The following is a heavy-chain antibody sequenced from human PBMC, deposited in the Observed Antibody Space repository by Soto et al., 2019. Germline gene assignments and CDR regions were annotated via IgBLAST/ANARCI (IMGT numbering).Heavy chain of an antibody. V-gene: IGHV4-59*01. CDR2: IYYSGRT. J-gene: IGHJ4*02. CDR3: ARGHLGITTTGTWYDFDY. D-gene: IGHD2-15*01. Sequence: SETLSLTCTVSGDSISSYYWTWIRQPPGKGLEYIGYIYYSGRTYYNPSLKSRVTISVDTSKNQFSLKLSSVTAADTAVYYCARGHLGITTTGTWYDFDYWGQGTPVTVSS. CDR1: GDSISSYY.